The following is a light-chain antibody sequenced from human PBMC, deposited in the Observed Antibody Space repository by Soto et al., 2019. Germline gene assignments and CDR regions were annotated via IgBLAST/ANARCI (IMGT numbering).Light chain of an antibody. CDR1: QGISSW. Sequence: DIQMTQSPPSVSASVGGKVNITVRASQGISSWLAWYQQKPGKAPKLLIYDASSLESGVPSRFSGSGSGTEFTLTISSLQPDDFATYYCQQYNSYWTFGQGSKVDI. V-gene: IGKV1-5*01. CDR2: DAS. J-gene: IGKJ1*01. CDR3: QQYNSYWT.